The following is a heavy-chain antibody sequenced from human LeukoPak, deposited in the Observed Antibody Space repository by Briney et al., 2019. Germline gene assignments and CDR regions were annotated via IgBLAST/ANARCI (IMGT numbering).Heavy chain of an antibody. CDR2: IYPGDSET. V-gene: IGHV5-51*01. CDR3: ARRSTVIRGVLEEAFDY. D-gene: IGHD3-10*01. Sequence: GESLKISCKGPGNSFNNHFIGWVRQMTGKGLEWMGIIYPGDSETRYSPSFQGQVTISADKSISTVYLQWSSLEASDTAMYYCARRSTVIRGVLEEAFDYWGQGTLVIVSS. CDR1: GNSFNNHF. J-gene: IGHJ4*02.